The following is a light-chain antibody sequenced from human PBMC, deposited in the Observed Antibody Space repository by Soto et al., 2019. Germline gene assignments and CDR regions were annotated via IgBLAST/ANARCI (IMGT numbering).Light chain of an antibody. CDR1: SSNIGARYD. CDR2: GNS. Sequence: QSALTQPPSVSGAPGQRVTISCTGSSSNIGARYDVHWYQQLPGTAPKLLIYGNSNRPSGVPDRFSGSKSGTSASLAITGLQAEDEADYYCQSYDSSLSGHVVFGGGTKVTVL. CDR3: QSYDSSLSGHVV. J-gene: IGLJ2*01. V-gene: IGLV1-40*01.